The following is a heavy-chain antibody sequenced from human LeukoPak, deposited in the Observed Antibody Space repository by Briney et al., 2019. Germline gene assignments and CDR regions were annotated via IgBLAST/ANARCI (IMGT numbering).Heavy chain of an antibody. D-gene: IGHD3-3*01. CDR3: ARGSPPYDFWSGYYGRRGFFDY. CDR1: GYTFTGYY. CDR2: INPNSGGT. J-gene: IGHJ4*02. V-gene: IGHV1-2*02. Sequence: ASVKVSCKASGYTFTGYYMHWVRQAPGQGLEWMGWINPNSGGTNYAQKFQGRVTMTRDTSISTAYMELSRLRSDDTAVYYCARGSPPYDFWSGYYGRRGFFDYWGQGTLVTVSS.